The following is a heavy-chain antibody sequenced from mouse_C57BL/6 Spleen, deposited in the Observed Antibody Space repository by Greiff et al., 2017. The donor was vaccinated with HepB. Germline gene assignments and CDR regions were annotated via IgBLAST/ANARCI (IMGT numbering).Heavy chain of an antibody. CDR3: ARWGVVATPAMDY. V-gene: IGHV1-82*01. CDR2: IYPGDGDT. CDR1: GYAFSSSW. Sequence: QVQLQQSGPELVKPGASVKISCKASGYAFSSSWMNWVKQRPGKGLEWIGRIYPGDGDTNYNGKFKGKATLTADKSSSTAYMQLSSLTSEDSAVYFCARWGVVATPAMDYWGQGTSVTVSS. J-gene: IGHJ4*01. D-gene: IGHD1-1*01.